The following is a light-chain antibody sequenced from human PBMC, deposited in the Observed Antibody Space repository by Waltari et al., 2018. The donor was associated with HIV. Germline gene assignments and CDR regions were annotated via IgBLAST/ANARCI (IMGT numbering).Light chain of an antibody. CDR3: QQRSNWPPRYS. CDR2: GAS. Sequence: ENLLTQSPATLSLSPGERATLSCRASQNVSSYLAWYQQKPGQAPRLLIYGASNRATGIPARFSGSGSGTDFTLTINSLEPEDFAVYYCQQRSNWPPRYSFGQGTKLEIK. J-gene: IGKJ2*03. V-gene: IGKV3-11*01. CDR1: QNVSSY.